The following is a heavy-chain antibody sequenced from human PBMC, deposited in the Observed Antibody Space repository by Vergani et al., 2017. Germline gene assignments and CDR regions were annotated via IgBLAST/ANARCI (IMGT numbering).Heavy chain of an antibody. CDR3: AKDEGDYGDAYYYMDV. CDR1: GFTFSSYG. V-gene: IGHV3-30*18. D-gene: IGHD4-17*01. CDR2: ISYDGSNK. Sequence: VQLVESGGGLVQPGGSLRLSCAASGFTFSSYGMHWVRQAPGKGLEWVAVISYDGSNKYYADSVKGRFTISRDNSKNTLYLQMNSLRAEDTAVYYCAKDEGDYGDAYYYMDVWGKGTTVTVSS. J-gene: IGHJ6*03.